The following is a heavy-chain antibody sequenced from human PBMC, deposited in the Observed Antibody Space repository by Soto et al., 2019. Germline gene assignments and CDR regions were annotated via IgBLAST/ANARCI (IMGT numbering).Heavy chain of an antibody. D-gene: IGHD3-22*01. V-gene: IGHV1-18*01. Sequence: QVQLVQSGAEVKKPGASVKVSCKASGYTFTSYGISWVRQAPGQGLEWLGWISAYNVNTNYAQKLQGRVTMTTDTSTSTAYMELRSLRSDDTAVYYCARESYDSSGYYLRSVEWFDPWGQGTLVTVSS. CDR2: ISAYNVNT. CDR1: GYTFTSYG. J-gene: IGHJ5*02. CDR3: ARESYDSSGYYLRSVEWFDP.